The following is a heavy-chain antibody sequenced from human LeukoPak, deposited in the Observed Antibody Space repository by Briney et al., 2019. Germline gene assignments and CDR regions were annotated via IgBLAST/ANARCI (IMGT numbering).Heavy chain of an antibody. CDR1: GGSISSYY. CDR2: IYYSGST. V-gene: IGHV4-59*08. CDR3: ARHAGGYDQFDY. Sequence: PSETQSLTCTVSGGSISSYYWSWIRQPPGKGLEWIGYIYYSGSTNYNPSLKSRVTISVDTSKNQFSLKLSSVTAADTAVYYCARHAGGYDQFDYWGQGTLVTVSS. J-gene: IGHJ4*02. D-gene: IGHD5-12*01.